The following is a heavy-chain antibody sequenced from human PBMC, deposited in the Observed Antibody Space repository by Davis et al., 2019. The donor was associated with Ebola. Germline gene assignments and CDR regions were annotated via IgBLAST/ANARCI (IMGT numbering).Heavy chain of an antibody. J-gene: IGHJ6*04. CDR3: AKPNYDSSGYYYDYYGMDV. D-gene: IGHD3-22*01. Sequence: ASVKVSCKASGYTFTSYYMHWVRQAPGQGLEWMGRINPNSGGTNYAQKFQGRVTMTRDTSISTAYMELSRLRSDDTAVYYCAKPNYDSSGYYYDYYGMDVWGKGTTVTVSS. CDR2: INPNSGGT. V-gene: IGHV1-2*06. CDR1: GYTFTSYY.